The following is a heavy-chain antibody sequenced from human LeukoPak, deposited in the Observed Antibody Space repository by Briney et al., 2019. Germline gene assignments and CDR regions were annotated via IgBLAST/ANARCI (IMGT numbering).Heavy chain of an antibody. CDR1: GYTFTSYG. CDR3: ARKLYDSSRYGQTYYFDY. V-gene: IGHV1-18*01. D-gene: IGHD3-22*01. CDR2: ISPYNGDT. J-gene: IGHJ4*02. Sequence: ASVKLSCKASGYTFTSYGISWVRQAPGQGLEWMGWISPYNGDTDYAQKLQGRVTMTTDTSTSIAYMDLRSLRSDDTALYYCARKLYDSSRYGQTYYFDYWGQGTLVTVSS.